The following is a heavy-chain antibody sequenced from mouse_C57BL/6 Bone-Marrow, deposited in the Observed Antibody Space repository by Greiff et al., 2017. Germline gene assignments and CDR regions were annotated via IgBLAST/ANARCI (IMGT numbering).Heavy chain of an antibody. D-gene: IGHD3-2*02. V-gene: IGHV1-69*01. CDR3: AREAQATVDY. Sequence: QVQLQQPGAELVMPGASVKLSCKASGYTFTSYWMHWVKQRPGQGLEWIGEIDPSDSYTNYNQKFKGKSTLTVDKSSSTAYMQLSSLTSEDSAVYYCAREAQATVDYWGQGNTLTVSS. CDR2: IDPSDSYT. CDR1: GYTFTSYW. J-gene: IGHJ2*01.